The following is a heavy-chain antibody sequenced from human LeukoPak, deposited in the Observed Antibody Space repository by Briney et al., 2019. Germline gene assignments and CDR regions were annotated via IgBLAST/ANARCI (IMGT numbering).Heavy chain of an antibody. Sequence: GGSLRLSCAASGFTFSSYAMSWVRQAPGKGLEWVSAISGSGGSTYYADSVKGRFTISRDNSKNALYLQMNSLRAEDTAVYYCATGTTLLWFGELFDYWGQGTLVTVSS. CDR2: ISGSGGST. CDR1: GFTFSSYA. J-gene: IGHJ4*02. CDR3: ATGTTLLWFGELFDY. V-gene: IGHV3-23*01. D-gene: IGHD3-10*01.